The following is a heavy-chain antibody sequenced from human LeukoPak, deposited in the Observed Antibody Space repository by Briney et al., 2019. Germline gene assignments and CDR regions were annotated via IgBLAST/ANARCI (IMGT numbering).Heavy chain of an antibody. J-gene: IGHJ5*02. V-gene: IGHV4-59*08. D-gene: IGHD1-26*01. Sequence: PSETLSLTCTVSGGSISSYYWSWIRQPPGKGLEWIGYIYYSGNTNYNPSLKSRVTISVDTSKNQFSLKLSSVTAADTAVYYCARVVGLTSLNDNWFDPWGQGTLVTVSS. CDR1: GGSISSYY. CDR3: ARVVGLTSLNDNWFDP. CDR2: IYYSGNT.